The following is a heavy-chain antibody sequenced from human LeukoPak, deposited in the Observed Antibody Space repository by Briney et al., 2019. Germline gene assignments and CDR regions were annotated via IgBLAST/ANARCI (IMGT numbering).Heavy chain of an antibody. Sequence: SETLSLTCTVSGYSISSGYYWGWIRQPPGKGLEWIGSIYHSGSTYYNPSLKSRVTMSVDTSKNQFSLKLSSVTAADTAVYYCARVTYEGSVVYWGQGTLVTASS. CDR2: IYHSGST. D-gene: IGHD5-12*01. V-gene: IGHV4-38-2*02. CDR3: ARVTYEGSVVY. CDR1: GYSISSGYY. J-gene: IGHJ4*02.